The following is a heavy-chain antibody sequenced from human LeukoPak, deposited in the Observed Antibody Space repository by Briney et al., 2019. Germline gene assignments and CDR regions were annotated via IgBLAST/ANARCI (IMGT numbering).Heavy chain of an antibody. D-gene: IGHD3-10*01. Sequence: SGGSLRLSCAASGFTFSSYGMHWVRQAPGKGLEWVAVISYDGSNKYYADSVKGRLTISRDNSKNTLYLQMNSLRAEDTAVYYCAKSSADASTDFDYWGQGTLVTVSS. CDR2: ISYDGSNK. J-gene: IGHJ4*02. CDR3: AKSSADASTDFDY. V-gene: IGHV3-30*18. CDR1: GFTFSSYG.